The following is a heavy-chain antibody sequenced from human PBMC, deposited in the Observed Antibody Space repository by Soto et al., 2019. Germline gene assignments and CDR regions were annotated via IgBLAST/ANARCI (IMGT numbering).Heavy chain of an antibody. D-gene: IGHD2-2*01. J-gene: IGHJ5*02. V-gene: IGHV3-21*01. CDR3: ARDWDIVVVPAATVSDWFDP. CDR2: ISSSSSYI. Sequence: GGSLRLSCAASGFTFSSYSMNWVRQAPGKGLEWVSSISSSSSYIYYADSVKGRFTISRDNAKNSLYLQMNSLRAEDTAVYYCARDWDIVVVPAATVSDWFDPWGQGTLVTVSS. CDR1: GFTFSSYS.